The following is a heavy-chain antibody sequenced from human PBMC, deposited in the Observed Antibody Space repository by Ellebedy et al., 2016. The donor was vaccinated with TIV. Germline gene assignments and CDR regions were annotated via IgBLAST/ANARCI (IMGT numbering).Heavy chain of an antibody. CDR3: ARDSDYGDYIVDY. J-gene: IGHJ4*02. V-gene: IGHV3-7*03. CDR2: INQVGNEN. Sequence: GESLKISCAASGFTFSSFWMGWVRRAPGKGLEWVATINQVGNENYYVDSVKGRFTISRDNAKTSLYLQMNSLRAEDTAIYYGARDSDYGDYIVDYWGQGTLVTVSS. D-gene: IGHD4-17*01. CDR1: GFTFSSFW.